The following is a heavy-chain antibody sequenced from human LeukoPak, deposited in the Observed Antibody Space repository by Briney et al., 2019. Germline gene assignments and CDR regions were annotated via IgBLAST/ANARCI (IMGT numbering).Heavy chain of an antibody. D-gene: IGHD3-16*01. CDR2: INPNSGGP. CDR3: ARDASAGGTNWFDP. CDR1: GYTFTGYY. V-gene: IGHV1-2*02. J-gene: IGHJ5*02. Sequence: ASVKVSCKASGYTFTGYYIHWVRQAPGQGLEWMGWINPNSGGPNYAQKFQGRVTMTRDTSISTAYMEMSRLRSDDTAVYYCARDASAGGTNWFDPWGQGNLVTVSS.